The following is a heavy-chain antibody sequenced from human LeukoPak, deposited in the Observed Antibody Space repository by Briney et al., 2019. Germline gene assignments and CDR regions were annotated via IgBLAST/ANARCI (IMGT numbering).Heavy chain of an antibody. Sequence: SVKVSCKASRGTFSTYAITWVRQAPGQGLEWMGRILPIFDMANYAQKFQGRVTITADKSTRTAYMELSSLRSDDTAVYYCARDGGWLQTQNHYYYHGMDVWGQGTTVTVSS. D-gene: IGHD5-24*01. CDR2: ILPIFDMA. J-gene: IGHJ6*02. CDR3: ARDGGWLQTQNHYYYHGMDV. V-gene: IGHV1-69*04. CDR1: RGTFSTYA.